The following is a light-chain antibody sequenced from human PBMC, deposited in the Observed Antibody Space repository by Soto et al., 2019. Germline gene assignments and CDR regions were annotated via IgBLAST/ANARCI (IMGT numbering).Light chain of an antibody. CDR3: QQYHNWPPWS. V-gene: IGKV3-15*01. Sequence: IVMTQSPATLYVSPGERATLSCSASQSGSSKLAWYQRRPGQAPRLLIYGASTRATCIPARFSGSGSGTEFTLTISSLQYEDFAVYYCQQYHNWPPWSFGQGTQVEIK. CDR1: QSGSSK. J-gene: IGKJ1*01. CDR2: GAS.